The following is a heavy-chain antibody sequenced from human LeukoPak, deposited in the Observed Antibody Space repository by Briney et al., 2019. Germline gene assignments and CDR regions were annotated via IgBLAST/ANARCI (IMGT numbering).Heavy chain of an antibody. CDR1: GYTLTELS. D-gene: IGHD3-22*01. CDR2: FDPEDGET. V-gene: IGHV1-24*01. CDR3: ATRAPSSSGYFDAFDV. Sequence: GASVKVSCKVSGYTLTELSMHWVRQAPGKGLEWMGGFDPEDGETIYAQKFQGRVTMTEDTSTDTAYMELSSLRSEDTAVYYCATRAPSSSGYFDAFDVWGQGTMVTVSS. J-gene: IGHJ3*01.